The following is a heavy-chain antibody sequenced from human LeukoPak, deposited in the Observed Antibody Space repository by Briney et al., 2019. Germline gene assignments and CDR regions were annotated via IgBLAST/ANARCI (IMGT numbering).Heavy chain of an antibody. J-gene: IGHJ1*01. CDR2: IYSGGST. CDR3: ARDRSGYFQN. D-gene: IGHD3-3*01. CDR1: GFTVSSNY. V-gene: IGHV3-66*01. Sequence: GGSLRLSCAASGFTVSSNYMSWVRQAPGKGLEWVSVIYSGGSTYYADSVKGRFTISRDNSKNTLCLQIKSLRAEDTAVYYCARDRSGYFQNWGQGTLVTVSS.